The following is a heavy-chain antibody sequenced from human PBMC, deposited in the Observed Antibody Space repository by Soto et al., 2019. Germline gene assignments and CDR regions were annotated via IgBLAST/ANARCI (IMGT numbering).Heavy chain of an antibody. CDR1: GFPFNSLS. CDR3: AREPYGDSQYFDY. D-gene: IGHD2-21*02. J-gene: IGHJ4*02. Sequence: QVQLVESGGGMVQPGTSLRLSCAASGFPFNSLSLHWVRQRPDKGLEWVAVISHDGRVTFYADFVKGRFTVARDNSKNTIYLQVNSLRAEDTAVYYCAREPYGDSQYFDYWGKGTLVTVSS. V-gene: IGHV3-30*04. CDR2: ISHDGRVT.